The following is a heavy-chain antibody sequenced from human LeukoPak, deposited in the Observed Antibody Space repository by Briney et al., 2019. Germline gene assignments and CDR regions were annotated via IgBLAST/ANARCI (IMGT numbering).Heavy chain of an antibody. Sequence: GGSLRLSCAASGFTFSSYGMHWVRQAPGKGLEWAAVIWYDGSNKYYAPPVKGRFTISRDNSKNTLYLQTNSLRAEDTAIYYCVSYTGTYRSNYCGQGTLVTVSS. CDR3: VSYTGTYRSNY. J-gene: IGHJ4*02. CDR1: GFTFSSYG. V-gene: IGHV3-33*01. CDR2: IWYDGSNK. D-gene: IGHD3-16*02.